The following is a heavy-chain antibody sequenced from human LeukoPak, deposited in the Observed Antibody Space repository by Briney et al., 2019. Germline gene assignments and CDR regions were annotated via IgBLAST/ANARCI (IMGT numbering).Heavy chain of an antibody. CDR3: ARGGDDSIDY. J-gene: IGHJ4*02. CDR1: GFTFSSYS. Sequence: GGSLRLSCAASGFTFSSYSMNWVRQAPGKGLEWVSSISSSSSYIYYADSVKGRFTISRDNAKNSLYLQMNGLRAEDTAVYYCARGGDDSIDYWGQGTLVTVSS. V-gene: IGHV3-21*01. CDR2: ISSSSSYI. D-gene: IGHD3-3*01.